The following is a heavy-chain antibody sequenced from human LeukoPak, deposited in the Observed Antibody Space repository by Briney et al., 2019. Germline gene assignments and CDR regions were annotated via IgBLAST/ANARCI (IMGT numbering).Heavy chain of an antibody. CDR3: ARENEYSSSSGWFDP. Sequence: PSETLSLTCTVSGGSISSYYWSWIRQPPGKGLEWIGYIYYSGSTNYNPSLKSRVTISVDTSKNQFSLKLSSVTAADTAVYYCARENEYSSSSGWFDPWGQGTLVTVSS. D-gene: IGHD6-6*01. CDR1: GGSISSYY. J-gene: IGHJ5*02. V-gene: IGHV4-59*01. CDR2: IYYSGST.